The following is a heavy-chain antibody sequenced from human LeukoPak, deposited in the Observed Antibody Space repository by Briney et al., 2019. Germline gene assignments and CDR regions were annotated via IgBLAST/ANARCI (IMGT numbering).Heavy chain of an antibody. CDR2: ISGSGSTI. Sequence: GGSLRLSCAASGFTFSDYYMNWIRQAPGKGLEWISYISGSGSTIYYADSVNGRFTISRDNAKNSLYLQMNGLRVEDTAVYYCARALRSRRGIVVVPTALDCWGQGTLVTVSS. CDR3: ARALRSRRGIVVVPTALDC. J-gene: IGHJ4*02. CDR1: GFTFSDYY. V-gene: IGHV3-11*01. D-gene: IGHD2-2*01.